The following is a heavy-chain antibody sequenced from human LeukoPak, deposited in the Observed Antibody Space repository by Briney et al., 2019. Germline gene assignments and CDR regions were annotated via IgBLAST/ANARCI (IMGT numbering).Heavy chain of an antibody. V-gene: IGHV4-39*01. J-gene: IGHJ4*02. CDR1: GGSISSSSYY. D-gene: IGHD3-22*01. CDR2: IYYSGST. CDR3: ARGPYYYDSKTFDY. Sequence: SETLSLTCTVSGGSISSSSYYWGWIRQPPGKGLEWIGSIYYSGSTYNNPSLKSRVTISVDTSKNQFSLKLSSVTAADTAVYYCARGPYYYDSKTFDYWGQGTLVTVSS.